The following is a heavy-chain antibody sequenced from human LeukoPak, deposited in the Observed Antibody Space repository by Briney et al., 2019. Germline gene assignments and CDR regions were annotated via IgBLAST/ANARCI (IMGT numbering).Heavy chain of an antibody. D-gene: IGHD2-2*01. Sequence: GESLKISCKGSGYTFTSYWISWVGKMPGKGLDWMGRIDPSDSYTNYSPSFQGHVTISADKSISTAYLQWSSLKASDTAMYYCARHPDIVVVPADDWFDPWGQGTLVTVSS. V-gene: IGHV5-10-1*01. CDR3: ARHPDIVVVPADDWFDP. J-gene: IGHJ5*02. CDR2: IDPSDSYT. CDR1: GYTFTSYW.